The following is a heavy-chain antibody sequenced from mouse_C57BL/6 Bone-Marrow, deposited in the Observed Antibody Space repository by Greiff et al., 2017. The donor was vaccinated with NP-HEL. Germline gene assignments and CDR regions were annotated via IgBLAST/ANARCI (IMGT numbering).Heavy chain of an antibody. D-gene: IGHD1-1*01. CDR3: SRDYYSMDY. V-gene: IGHV5-16*01. CDR1: GFTFSGYY. J-gene: IGHJ4*01. CDR2: INYDGSST. Sequence: EVKLVESEGGLVQPGSSMKLSCTASGFTFSGYYMSWVRQVPEKGLDWVANINYDGSSTYYPDSLKSRFIISRDNAKNILYLQMRNLKSEYTATYYCSRDYYSMDYWGQGTSVTVSS.